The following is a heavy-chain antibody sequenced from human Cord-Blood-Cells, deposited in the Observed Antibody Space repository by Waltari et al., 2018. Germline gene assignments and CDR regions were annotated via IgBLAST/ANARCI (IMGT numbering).Heavy chain of an antibody. Sequence: QVQLVESGGGVVQPGRSLRLSCAASGFTFSSYGMHWVRQAPGKGLEWVAVIWYDGSNKYYADSVKGRFTISRDNSKNTLYLQMNSLRAEDTAVYYCARGTVTTHAFDIWGQGTMVTVSS. D-gene: IGHD4-17*01. J-gene: IGHJ3*02. CDR1: GFTFSSYG. CDR2: IWYDGSNK. CDR3: ARGTVTTHAFDI. V-gene: IGHV3-33*01.